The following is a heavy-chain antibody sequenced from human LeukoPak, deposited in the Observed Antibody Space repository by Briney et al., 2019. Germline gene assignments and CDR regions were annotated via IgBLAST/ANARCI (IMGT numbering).Heavy chain of an antibody. V-gene: IGHV1-2*02. J-gene: IGHJ4*02. CDR3: ARGSRPVYNLLTGKRYFDY. D-gene: IGHD3-9*01. CDR2: INPDGDVT. CDR1: GYSFTGYY. Sequence: ASVKVSCKASGYSFTGYYIHWVRQAPGQGLEWMGWINPDGDVTKSAQKFQGRVTMTSDKSINTVYMELSSLRSEDTAVYYCARGSRPVYNLLTGKRYFDYWGQGTLLTVSS.